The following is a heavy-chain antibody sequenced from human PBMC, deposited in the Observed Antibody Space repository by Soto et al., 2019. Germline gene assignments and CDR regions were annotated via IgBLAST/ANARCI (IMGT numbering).Heavy chain of an antibody. CDR3: ATEPRDNYYYRSGDRSGGEY. D-gene: IGHD3-22*01. J-gene: IGHJ4*02. V-gene: IGHV1-24*01. CDR2: LDPKNSET. CDR1: GYSLTELS. Sequence: QVQLVQSGAEVKKPGASVKVSCKVSGYSLTELSMHWVRQAPGKGLEWMGGLDPKNSETIYAQNFQGRVTMTEDTSTDTAYMELSSLRSEDTAVYYCATEPRDNYYYRSGDRSGGEYWGQGTLVTVSS.